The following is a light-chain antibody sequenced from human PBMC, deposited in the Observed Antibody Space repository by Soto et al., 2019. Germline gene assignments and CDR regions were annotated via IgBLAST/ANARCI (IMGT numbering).Light chain of an antibody. Sequence: QSALTQPASVSGSPGQSITISCTGTSSDVGGYNYVSWYQQHPGKAPKLMIYEVSNRPSGVSNRFSGSKSGNTASLTISGLQAEDEAEYDCSSYTSSSTYVFATGTKLTVL. CDR3: SSYTSSSTYV. CDR2: EVS. J-gene: IGLJ1*01. V-gene: IGLV2-14*01. CDR1: SSDVGGYNY.